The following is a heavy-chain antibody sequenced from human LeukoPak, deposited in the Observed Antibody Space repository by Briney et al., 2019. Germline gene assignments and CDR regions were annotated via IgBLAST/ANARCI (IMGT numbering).Heavy chain of an antibody. CDR2: ISSSSSYI. D-gene: IGHD2-15*01. CDR3: ARDCSGGSCYAH. J-gene: IGHJ4*02. CDR1: GFTFSSYS. V-gene: IGHV3-21*01. Sequence: GGSLRLSCAASGFTFSSYSMNWVRQAPGKGLEWVSSISSSSSYIYYADSVKGRFTISRDNAKNSLNLQMNSLRAEDTAVYYCARDCSGGSCYAHWGQGTLVTVSS.